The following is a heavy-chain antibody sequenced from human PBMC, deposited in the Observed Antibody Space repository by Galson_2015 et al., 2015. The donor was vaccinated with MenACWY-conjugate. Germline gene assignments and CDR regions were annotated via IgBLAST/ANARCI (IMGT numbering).Heavy chain of an antibody. CDR1: GFSVSSQF. V-gene: IGHV3-53*01. CDR3: AREGGHVRSYADLDY. Sequence: RIGCEASGFSVSSQFMTWVRQAPGQGREWVSDIYRDARGDTTHYSGSVKGRFNSSTDNSNNTLYLQMNSLRVEDTAVYYCAREGGHVRSYADLDYWGQGTLVTVSS. J-gene: IGHJ4*02. CDR2: IYRDARGDTT. D-gene: IGHD2-2*01.